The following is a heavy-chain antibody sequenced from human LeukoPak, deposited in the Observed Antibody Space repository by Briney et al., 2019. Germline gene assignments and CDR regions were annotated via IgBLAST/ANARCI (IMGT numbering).Heavy chain of an antibody. V-gene: IGHV1-2*02. J-gene: IGHJ5*02. CDR2: INPNSGGT. CDR1: GYTFTGYY. Sequence: ASVTVSCKASGYTFTGYYMHWVRQAPGQGLEWMGWINPNSGGTNYAQTYQGRVTMTRDTSISTAYMELSRLRSDDTAVYYCAIGSGTYYYDSSGYYNGGNWFDPWGQGTLVTVSS. CDR3: AIGSGTYYYDSSGYYNGGNWFDP. D-gene: IGHD3-22*01.